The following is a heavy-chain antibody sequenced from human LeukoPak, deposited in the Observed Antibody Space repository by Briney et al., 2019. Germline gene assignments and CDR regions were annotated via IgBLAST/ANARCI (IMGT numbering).Heavy chain of an antibody. V-gene: IGHV3-15*01. D-gene: IGHD1-26*01. J-gene: IGHJ4*02. CDR3: TTEDKWELARAAD. CDR1: GFTFTSAW. Sequence: PGGSLRLSCAASGFTFTSAWMNWVRQAPGKGLEWVGRIKSKTDGGTTDYAAPVKGRFTISRDDSKNTLYLQMNSLKTEDTAVYYCTTEDKWELARAADWGQGTLVTVSS. CDR2: IKSKTDGGTT.